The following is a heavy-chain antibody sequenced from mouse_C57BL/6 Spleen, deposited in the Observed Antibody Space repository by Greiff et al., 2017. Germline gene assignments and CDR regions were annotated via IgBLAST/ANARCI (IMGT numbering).Heavy chain of an antibody. J-gene: IGHJ1*03. CDR3: ARGYYGSSYVLHWYFDV. D-gene: IGHD1-1*01. Sequence: QVQLQQPGAELVRPGSSVKLSCKASGYTFTSYWMDWVKQRPGQGLEWIGNIYPSDSETNYNQKFKDKATLTVDKSSRTAYMRLSSLTSEDSAVYYCARGYYGSSYVLHWYFDVWGTGTTVTVSS. V-gene: IGHV1-61*01. CDR2: IYPSDSET. CDR1: GYTFTSYW.